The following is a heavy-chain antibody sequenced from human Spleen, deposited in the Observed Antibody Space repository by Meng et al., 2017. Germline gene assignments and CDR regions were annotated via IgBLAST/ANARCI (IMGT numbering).Heavy chain of an antibody. D-gene: IGHD5-18*01. J-gene: IGHJ4*02. V-gene: IGHV3-23*01. CDR3: ARGIQIWQY. CDR1: GFTFSSYA. CDR2: ISSSGDTT. Sequence: EVQLLESGGGLVQPGGCLRLSCAASGFTFSSYAMSWVRQAPGKGLEWVSTISSSGDTTHYTGSVKGRFTISRDNSKNTLFLQMNSLRAEDTAVYYCARGIQIWQYWGQGTLVTVSS.